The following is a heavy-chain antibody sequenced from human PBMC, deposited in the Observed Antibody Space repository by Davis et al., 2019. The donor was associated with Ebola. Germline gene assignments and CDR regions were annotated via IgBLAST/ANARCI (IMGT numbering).Heavy chain of an antibody. CDR2: IRSSSGTI. CDR1: GFTFSSYS. CDR3: DY. J-gene: IGHJ4*02. V-gene: IGHV3-48*01. Sequence: GESLKISCAASGFTFSSYSMNWVRQAPGKGLEWVSYIRSSSGTIYYADSVKGRFTISRDNAKNSLYYCARDPGYCSSGSCSFDYWGQGTLVTVSA. D-gene: IGHD2-15*01.